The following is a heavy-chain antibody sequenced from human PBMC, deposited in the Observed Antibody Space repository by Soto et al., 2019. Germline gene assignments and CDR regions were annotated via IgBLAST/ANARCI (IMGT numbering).Heavy chain of an antibody. CDR1: GVSISSSGYS. J-gene: IGHJ4*02. CDR3: ATAGGLGTVAVDY. V-gene: IGHV4-30-2*01. CDR2: IYHSGST. Sequence: QLQLQESGSGLVKPSQTLSLTCAVSGVSISSSGYSWSWIRQPPGKGLEWIGYIYHSGSTYYNPSLKSRGARSGDRSKNQFSLKLSSVTAADTAVYYCATAGGLGTVAVDYWGQGTLVTVSS. D-gene: IGHD6-19*01.